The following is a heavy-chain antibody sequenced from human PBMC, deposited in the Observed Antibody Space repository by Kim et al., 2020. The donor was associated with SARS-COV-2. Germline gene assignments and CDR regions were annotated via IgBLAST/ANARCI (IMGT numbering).Heavy chain of an antibody. CDR3: ATHYGPHDY. D-gene: IGHD3-10*01. CDR1: GSRFSSHW. V-gene: IGHV3-7*01. CDR2: INQAGTEK. Sequence: GGSLRLSCAVSGSRFSSHWMSWVRQSPGKGLEWVANINQAGTEKHYVDSVKGRFTISRDNAENSLYLQMNTLRVEDTAVYYCATHYGPHDYWGQGTLVTVSS. J-gene: IGHJ4*02.